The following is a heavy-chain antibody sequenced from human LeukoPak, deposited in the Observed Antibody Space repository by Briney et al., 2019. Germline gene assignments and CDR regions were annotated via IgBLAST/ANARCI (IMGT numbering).Heavy chain of an antibody. CDR3: AKDLVPGVRGVTNYFDY. Sequence: GGSLRLSCAASGFTFSSYAMSWVRQAPGKGLEWVSAISGSGGSTYYADSVKGRFTISRDNSKNTLSLQMNSLRAEDAAVYYCAKDLVPGVRGVTNYFDYWGQGTLVTVSS. V-gene: IGHV3-23*01. J-gene: IGHJ4*02. CDR2: ISGSGGST. CDR1: GFTFSSYA. D-gene: IGHD3-10*01.